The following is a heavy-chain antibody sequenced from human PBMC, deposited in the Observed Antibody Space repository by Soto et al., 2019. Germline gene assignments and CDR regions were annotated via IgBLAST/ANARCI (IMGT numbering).Heavy chain of an antibody. D-gene: IGHD1-26*01. CDR1: GGSTSSSSYQ. J-gene: IGHJ4*02. Sequence: SETLSLTCTVSGGSTSSSSYQWVWIRQPPGKGLEWIGNVYYNGNTYYKASLKSRVTISVDTSNNQFSLKVKSVTAADTAVYYCARLSGSYNDRYFDYWGQGTLVTVSS. CDR3: ARLSGSYNDRYFDY. CDR2: VYYNGNT. V-gene: IGHV4-39*01.